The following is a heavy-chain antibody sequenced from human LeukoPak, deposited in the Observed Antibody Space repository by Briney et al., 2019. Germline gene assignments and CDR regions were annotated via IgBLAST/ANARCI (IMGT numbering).Heavy chain of an antibody. CDR1: GFTFDEYA. CDR3: ARSIAAARYYFDY. V-gene: IGHV3-9*01. J-gene: IGHJ4*02. D-gene: IGHD6-13*01. CDR2: ISWNSGSI. Sequence: GGSLRLSCAASGFTFDEYAMHWVRQAPGKGLEWVSGISWNSGSIGYADSVKGRFTISRDNAKNSLYLQMNSLRAEDTAVYYCARSIAAARYYFDYWGQGTLVTVSS.